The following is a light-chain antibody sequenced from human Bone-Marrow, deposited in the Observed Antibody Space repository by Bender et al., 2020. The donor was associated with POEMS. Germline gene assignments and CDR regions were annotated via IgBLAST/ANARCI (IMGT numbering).Light chain of an antibody. Sequence: SVVIQPPSLSEAPRQRATISCSGSSSNIGNHGVNWYQQLPGEAPKLLIYYDDLLTPGVPDRFSASKSGTSASLAISELPSEDEALYYCSAWDNSLSGWVFGGGTKLTVL. CDR2: YDD. V-gene: IGLV1-36*01. CDR3: SAWDNSLSGWV. J-gene: IGLJ3*02. CDR1: SSNIGNHG.